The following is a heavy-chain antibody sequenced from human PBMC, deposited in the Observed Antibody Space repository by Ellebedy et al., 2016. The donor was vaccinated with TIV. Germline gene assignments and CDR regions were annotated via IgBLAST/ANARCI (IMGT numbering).Heavy chain of an antibody. D-gene: IGHD3-10*01. CDR3: ARLFGDLLFIPPYYFDY. J-gene: IGHJ4*02. CDR1: GFTFSNFG. CDR2: ISFDGSHQ. Sequence: GGSLRLSXAASGFTFSNFGMHLIRQSPGRGLEWVSFISFDGSHQYYTDSVKGRFTISRDNSKSTVFMQMNNLTSDDTAVYYCARLFGDLLFIPPYYFDYWGQGSLVTVSS. V-gene: IGHV3-30*03.